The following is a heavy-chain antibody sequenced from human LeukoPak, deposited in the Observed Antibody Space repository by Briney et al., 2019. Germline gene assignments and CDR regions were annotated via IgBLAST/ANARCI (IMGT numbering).Heavy chain of an antibody. CDR3: AKEKGYCSSTSCSPFDY. CDR1: GFTLSSYW. V-gene: IGHV3-23*01. D-gene: IGHD2-2*01. CDR2: ISGSGGST. Sequence: PGGSLRLSCAASGFTLSSYWMSWVRQAPGKGLEWVSAISGSGGSTYYADSVKGRFTISRDNSKNTLYLQMNSLRAEDTAVYYCAKEKGYCSSTSCSPFDYWGQGTLVTVSS. J-gene: IGHJ4*02.